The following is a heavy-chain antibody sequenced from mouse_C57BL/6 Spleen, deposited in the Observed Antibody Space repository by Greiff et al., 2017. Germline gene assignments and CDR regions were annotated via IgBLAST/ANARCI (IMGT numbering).Heavy chain of an antibody. CDR2: IYPGSGNT. CDR1: GYTFTDYY. Sequence: VKLMESGAELVRPGASVKLSCKASGYTFTDYYINWVKQRPGQGLEWIARIYPGSGNTYYNEKFKGKATLTAEKSSSTAYMQLSSLTSEDSAVYFCAREGGTTVARYFDDWGTGTTVTVSS. V-gene: IGHV1-76*01. CDR3: AREGGTTVARYFDD. D-gene: IGHD1-1*01. J-gene: IGHJ1*03.